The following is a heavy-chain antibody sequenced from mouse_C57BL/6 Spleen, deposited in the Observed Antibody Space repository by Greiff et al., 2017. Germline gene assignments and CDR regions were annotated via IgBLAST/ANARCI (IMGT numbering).Heavy chain of an antibody. CDR2: IYPRSGNT. CDR1: GYTFTSSG. CDR3: ASYGSSFVGYFDV. V-gene: IGHV1-81*01. J-gene: IGHJ1*03. Sequence: VQLQQSGAELARPGASVKLSCKASGYTFTSSGISWVKQRTGQGLEWIGEIYPRSGNTYYNEKFKGKATLTADKSSSTAYMELRSLTSEDSAVYFCASYGSSFVGYFDVWGTGTTVTVSS. D-gene: IGHD1-1*01.